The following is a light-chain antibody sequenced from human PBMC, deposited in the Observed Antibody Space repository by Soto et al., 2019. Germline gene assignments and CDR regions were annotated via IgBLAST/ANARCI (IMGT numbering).Light chain of an antibody. CDR3: SSYTSSSTPVV. CDR1: SSDVGGYNY. J-gene: IGLJ2*01. Sequence: QSALTQPASVSGSPGQSITISCTGTSSDVGGYNYVSWYQQHPGKAPKLMIYDVSNRPSGVSNRFYGSKSGNKASLTISGLQAEDEADYYCSSYTSSSTPVVFGGGTKLTVL. V-gene: IGLV2-14*01. CDR2: DVS.